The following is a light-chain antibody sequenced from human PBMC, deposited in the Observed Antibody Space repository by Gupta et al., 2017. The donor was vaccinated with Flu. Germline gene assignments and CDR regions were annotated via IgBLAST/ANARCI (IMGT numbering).Light chain of an antibody. CDR3: QQNYTEPRHT. Sequence: ATLYVSVGDRDTFSCRAMRSIRTYLDWYKQRARKAPKVLIYAAFSWQSGVAARFSGSGYGKDLTLTISSRQQEDFAGYYCQQNYTEPRHTFGQGTKLEIK. CDR1: RSIRTY. CDR2: AAF. V-gene: IGKV1-39*01. J-gene: IGKJ1*01.